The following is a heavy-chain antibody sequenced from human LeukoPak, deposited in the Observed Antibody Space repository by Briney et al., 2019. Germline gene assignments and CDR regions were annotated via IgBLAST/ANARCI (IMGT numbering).Heavy chain of an antibody. V-gene: IGHV1-69*13. CDR3: ARALGPTHNFDY. Sequence: SVKVSCKASGGTFSSYAISWVRQAPGQGLEWMGGIIPIFGTANYAQKFQGRVTITADESTSTAYMELSSLRSEDTAVYYCARALGPTHNFDYWGQGTLVTVSS. CDR2: IIPIFGTA. D-gene: IGHD3-16*01. CDR1: GGTFSSYA. J-gene: IGHJ4*02.